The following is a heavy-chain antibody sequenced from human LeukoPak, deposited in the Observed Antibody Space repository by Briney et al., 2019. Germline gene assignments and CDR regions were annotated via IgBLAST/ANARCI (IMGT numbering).Heavy chain of an antibody. CDR2: IYYSGGT. D-gene: IGHD3-16*01. CDR3: ARLYTEYFDY. CDR1: GGSISSSSYY. Sequence: PSETLSLTCTVSGGSISSSSYYWGWIRQPPGKGLEWIGSIYYSGGTYYNPSLKSRVTISVDTSKNQFSLKLSSVTAADTAVYYCARLYTEYFDYWGQGTLVTVSS. J-gene: IGHJ4*02. V-gene: IGHV4-39*01.